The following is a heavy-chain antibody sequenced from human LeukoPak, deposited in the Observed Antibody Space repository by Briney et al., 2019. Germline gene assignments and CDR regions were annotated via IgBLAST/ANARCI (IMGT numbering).Heavy chain of an antibody. CDR1: GGSISSGSYY. CDR2: IYTSGST. D-gene: IGHD3-22*01. Sequence: TLPLTCTVSGGSISSGSYYWSWIRQPAGKGLEWIGRIYTSGSTNYNPSLKSRVTISVDTSKNQFSLKLSSVTAADTAVYYCASAPMLYYDSSGYYFDYWGQGTLVTVSS. CDR3: ASAPMLYYDSSGYYFDY. V-gene: IGHV4-61*02. J-gene: IGHJ4*02.